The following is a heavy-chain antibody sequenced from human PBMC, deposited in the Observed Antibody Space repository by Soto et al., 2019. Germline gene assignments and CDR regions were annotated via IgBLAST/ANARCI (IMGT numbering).Heavy chain of an antibody. Sequence: EVQLVESGGGLVKPGGSLRLSCVASGFTFSSYSMNWVRQAPGKGLEWVSSISSSSSFIYYAGSVKGRFTISRDNAKKSLYLQLNGLRAEDTAVYYCASLPIRPLMWTGDWFEPWGQGNLGTFS. CDR2: ISSSSSFI. CDR3: ASLPIRPLMWTGDWFEP. J-gene: IGHJ5*02. V-gene: IGHV3-21*01. CDR1: GFTFSSYS. D-gene: IGHD6-6*01.